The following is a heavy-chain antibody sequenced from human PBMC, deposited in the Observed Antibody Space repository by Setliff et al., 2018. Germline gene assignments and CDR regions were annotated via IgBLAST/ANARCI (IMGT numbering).Heavy chain of an antibody. J-gene: IGHJ6*02. D-gene: IGHD2-8*01. CDR3: SRLVRYCTTTTCQTLSGAEH. CDR1: GYEFNNYG. CDR2: INGYNGNT. V-gene: IGHV1-18*01. Sequence: RASVKVSCKASGYEFNNYGIAWVRQAPGQGLEWMGWINGYNGNTFYAPKLQGRLTMTTDASTATAYMELRSLRSDDTAIYFCSRLVRYCTTTTCQTLSGAEHWGQGTTVTVSS.